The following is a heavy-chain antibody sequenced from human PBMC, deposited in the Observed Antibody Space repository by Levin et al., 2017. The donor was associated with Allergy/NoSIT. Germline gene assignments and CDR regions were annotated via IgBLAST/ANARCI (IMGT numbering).Heavy chain of an antibody. CDR1: GFTFSSYD. CDR2: IGTAGDT. V-gene: IGHV3-13*04. Sequence: PGGSLRLSCAASGFTFSSYDMHWVRQATGKGLEWVSAIGTAGDTYYPGSVKGRFTISRENAKNSLYLQMNSLRAGDTAVYYCARGQSSTMVRGVSDWFDPWGQGTLVTVSS. D-gene: IGHD3-10*01. J-gene: IGHJ5*02. CDR3: ARGQSSTMVRGVSDWFDP.